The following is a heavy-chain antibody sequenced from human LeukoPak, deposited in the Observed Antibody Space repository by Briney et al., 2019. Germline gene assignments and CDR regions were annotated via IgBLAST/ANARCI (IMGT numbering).Heavy chain of an antibody. Sequence: SETLSLTCAVYGGSFSGYYWSWIRQPPGKGLEWIGEINHSGSTNYNPSLKSRVTISVDTSKNQFSLKLSSVTAADTAVYYCARDLGYDSSHGWFDPWGQGTLVTVSS. D-gene: IGHD3-22*01. CDR2: INHSGST. CDR3: ARDLGYDSSHGWFDP. CDR1: GGSFSGYY. J-gene: IGHJ5*02. V-gene: IGHV4-34*01.